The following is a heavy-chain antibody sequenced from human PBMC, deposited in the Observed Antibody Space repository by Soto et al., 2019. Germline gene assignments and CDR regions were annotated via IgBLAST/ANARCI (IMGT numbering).Heavy chain of an antibody. J-gene: IGHJ3*02. CDR2: IYTSGTT. V-gene: IGHV4-4*07. D-gene: IGHD2-21*02. Sequence: SETLSLTCSVSGGSFSNSYWTWIRQPAGKRLEWIVRIYTSGTTNYNPSLKSRVTLSLDTSKSQFSLRLTSVTAADTAVYYCARAPLRTTIPKDAFDIWGQGTMVTVSS. CDR1: GGSFSNSY. CDR3: ARAPLRTTIPKDAFDI.